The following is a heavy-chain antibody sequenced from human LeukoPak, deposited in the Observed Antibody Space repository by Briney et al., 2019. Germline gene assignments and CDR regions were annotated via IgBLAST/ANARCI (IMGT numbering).Heavy chain of an antibody. CDR3: ARANFLYCSSSTCPFDY. V-gene: IGHV1-2*02. J-gene: IGHJ4*02. Sequence: AASVKVSCKASGYTFTDYYMHWVRQAPGQGFEWMGWINPNDGDTNYAQKFQGRVTMTRDTSSSTAHMEVSRLRSDDTAVYYCARANFLYCSSSTCPFDYWGQGTLVTVSS. CDR1: GYTFTDYY. CDR2: INPNDGDT. D-gene: IGHD2-2*01.